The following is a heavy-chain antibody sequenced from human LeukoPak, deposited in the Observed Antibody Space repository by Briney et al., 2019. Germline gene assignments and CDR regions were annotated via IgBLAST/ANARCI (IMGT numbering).Heavy chain of an antibody. Sequence: GRSLRLSCAASGFTLSNYGMHWVRQSPGKGLEWVAVIWYDGSNKYYADSVKGRFTISRDNSKNTVYLQMNSLRADDTAIYYCAKGSTSEIGYYFDHWGQGTLVTVSS. J-gene: IGHJ4*02. CDR2: IWYDGSNK. V-gene: IGHV3-33*06. CDR3: AKGSTSEIGYYFDH. CDR1: GFTLSNYG. D-gene: IGHD1-14*01.